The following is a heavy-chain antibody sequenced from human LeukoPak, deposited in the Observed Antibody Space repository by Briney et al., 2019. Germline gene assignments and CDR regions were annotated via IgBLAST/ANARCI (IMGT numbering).Heavy chain of an antibody. CDR1: GGSISSGDYY. D-gene: IGHD3-22*01. CDR3: ARERNYDSSGYYYFDY. Sequence: PSETLSLTCTVSGGSISSGDYYWSWIRQPPGKGLEWIGYIYYSGSTYYNPSLKSRVTISVDTSKNQLSLKLSSVTAADTAVYYCARERNYDSSGYYYFDYWGQGTLVTVSS. CDR2: IYYSGST. J-gene: IGHJ4*02. V-gene: IGHV4-30-4*01.